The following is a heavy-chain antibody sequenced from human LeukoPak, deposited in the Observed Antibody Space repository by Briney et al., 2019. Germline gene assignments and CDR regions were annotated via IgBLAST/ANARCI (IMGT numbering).Heavy chain of an antibody. CDR2: IYSSGST. CDR3: ATDVIRGFY. V-gene: IGHV4-39*02. J-gene: IGHJ4*02. D-gene: IGHD3-10*01. Sequence: SETLSLTCTVSGGSISSSTYYRGWVRQPPGMGLEWIGSIYSSGSTYYNSSLKSRITVSVDTSKNQFSLKVRSLTAADTAVYYCATDVIRGFYWGQGILVTVSS. CDR1: GGSISSSTYY.